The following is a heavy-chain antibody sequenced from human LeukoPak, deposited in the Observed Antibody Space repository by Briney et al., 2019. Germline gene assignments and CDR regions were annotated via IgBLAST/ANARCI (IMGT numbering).Heavy chain of an antibody. J-gene: IGHJ3*01. V-gene: IGHV3-23*01. CDR1: GFTFNSYA. CDR2: ISGSGTST. Sequence: QPGGSLRRSCAASGFTFNSYAMSWVRHAPGKGLEWVSSISGSGTSTYYADSVKGRFTISRDNSKNTLFLQMNSLGAEDTAVYYCGRDQGYCTSVNCRGDGFDVWGRGSMVAVSS. CDR3: GRDQGYCTSVNCRGDGFDV. D-gene: IGHD2-8*02.